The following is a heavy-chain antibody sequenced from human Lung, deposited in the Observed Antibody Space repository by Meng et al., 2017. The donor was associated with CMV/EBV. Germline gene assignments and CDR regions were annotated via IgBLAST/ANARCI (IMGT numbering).Heavy chain of an antibody. D-gene: IGHD1-26*01. CDR1: GFTFSDYY. J-gene: IGHJ5*01. Sequence: CAAAGFTFSDYYMTWIRQAPGKGLEWVSYISSSGSITKYLDSLKGRFTISRDNAKNSLFLQMNSLTVEDTAVYYCARDSSAVHNWLDSWGQGTLVTVSS. CDR2: ISSSGSIT. CDR3: ARDSSAVHNWLDS. V-gene: IGHV3-11*04.